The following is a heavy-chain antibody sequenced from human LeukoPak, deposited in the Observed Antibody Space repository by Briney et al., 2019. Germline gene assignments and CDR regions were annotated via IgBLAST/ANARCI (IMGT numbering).Heavy chain of an antibody. CDR2: INSDGSST. CDR1: GFTFSSYW. J-gene: IGHJ3*02. CDR3: ASGGSYYGAFDI. D-gene: IGHD1-26*01. V-gene: IGHV3-74*01. Sequence: PGGSLRLSCAASGFTFSSYWMHWVRQAPGKGLVWVSRINSDGSSTSYADSVKGRFTISRDNAKNTLYLQMNSLRAEDTAVYYCASGGSYYGAFDIWGQGTMVTVSS.